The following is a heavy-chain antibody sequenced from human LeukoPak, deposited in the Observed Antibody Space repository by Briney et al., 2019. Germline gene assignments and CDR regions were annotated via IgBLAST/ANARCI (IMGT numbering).Heavy chain of an antibody. Sequence: PGRPLRLSCAASGFTFSSYAIHCAPPAPGKGLEWVSLISFDGSNKYYADSVKGRFAISRENSKNTLYLQMNSLRPEDTAVYYCARGNGLSSGWYEFDFWGQGALVAVSS. J-gene: IGHJ4*02. CDR3: ARGNGLSSGWYEFDF. CDR1: GFTFSSYA. CDR2: ISFDGSNK. D-gene: IGHD6-19*01. V-gene: IGHV3-30*09.